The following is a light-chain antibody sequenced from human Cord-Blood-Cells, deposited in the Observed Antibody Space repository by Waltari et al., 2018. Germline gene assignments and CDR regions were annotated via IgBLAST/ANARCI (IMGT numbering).Light chain of an antibody. CDR1: SSDVGGYNY. Sequence: QSALTKPASVSGSPGHSITIPCTGTSSDVGGYNYVSWYQQHPGNAPKLMIYDVSNRPSGVSNRFSGSKSGNTASLTISGLQAEDEADYYCSSYTSSSTRVFGGGTKLTVL. CDR2: DVS. J-gene: IGLJ3*02. V-gene: IGLV2-14*03. CDR3: SSYTSSSTRV.